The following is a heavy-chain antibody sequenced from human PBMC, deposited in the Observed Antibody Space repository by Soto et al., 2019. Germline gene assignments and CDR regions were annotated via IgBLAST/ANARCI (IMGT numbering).Heavy chain of an antibody. J-gene: IGHJ6*02. CDR1: GGTFSSYA. Sequence: SVKVSCKASGGTFSSYAISWVRQAPGQGLEWMGGIIPIFGTANYAQKFQGRVTITADESTSTAYMELSSLRSEDTAVYYCARDDPGLLVNRPDYYHGMDVWGQGTTVTVSS. CDR2: IIPIFGTA. CDR3: ARDDPGLLVNRPDYYHGMDV. D-gene: IGHD2-21*01. V-gene: IGHV1-69*13.